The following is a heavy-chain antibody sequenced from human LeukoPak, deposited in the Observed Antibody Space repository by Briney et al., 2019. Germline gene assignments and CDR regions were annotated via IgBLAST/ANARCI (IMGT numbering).Heavy chain of an antibody. J-gene: IGHJ4*02. CDR2: ISDSGDST. Sequence: GGSLRLSCAASGFTFSTYAMSWVRQAPGKGLEWVSAISDSGDSTYYADSVKGRFTISRDNSKNTVYLQMNSLRAEDTALYYCAKTTPYYFDYWGQGTLVTVSS. CDR3: AKTTPYYFDY. D-gene: IGHD2-15*01. CDR1: GFTFSTYA. V-gene: IGHV3-23*01.